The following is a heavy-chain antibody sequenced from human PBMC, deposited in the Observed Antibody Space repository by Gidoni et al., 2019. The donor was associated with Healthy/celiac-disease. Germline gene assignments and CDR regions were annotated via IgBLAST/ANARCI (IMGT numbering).Heavy chain of an antibody. V-gene: IGHV3-11*01. Sequence: QVQLLESGGGLVKPGGSLRLSCAAAGFTFSDYYMSWILHAPGKGLEWVSYISSSGSTIYYADSVKGRFTIARDNAKNSLYLQMNSLRAEDTAVYYCARAYGYNYCGYFDYWGQGTLVTVSS. D-gene: IGHD5-12*01. CDR1: GFTFSDYY. J-gene: IGHJ4*02. CDR2: ISSSGSTI. CDR3: ARAYGYNYCGYFDY.